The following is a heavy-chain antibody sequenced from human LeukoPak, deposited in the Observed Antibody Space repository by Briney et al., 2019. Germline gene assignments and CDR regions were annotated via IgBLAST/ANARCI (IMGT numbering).Heavy chain of an antibody. CDR3: ARDSDGSGRYYAHYGMDV. CDR1: GFTFSSYA. J-gene: IGHJ6*02. D-gene: IGHD3-10*01. CDR2: ISYDGSNK. V-gene: IGHV3-30-3*01. Sequence: GGSLRLSCAASGFTFSSYAMHWVRQAPGKGREWVAVISYDGSNKYYADSVKGRFTISRDNSENTLYLQMNSLRAEDTAVYYCARDSDGSGRYYAHYGMDVWGQGTTVTVSS.